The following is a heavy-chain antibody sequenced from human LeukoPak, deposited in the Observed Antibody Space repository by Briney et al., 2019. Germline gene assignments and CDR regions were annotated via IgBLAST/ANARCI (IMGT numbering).Heavy chain of an antibody. V-gene: IGHV3-23*01. CDR2: ISNSGGST. D-gene: IGHD4-17*01. CDR1: GFTFITYA. Sequence: PGGSLKLSCAASGFTFITYAMSWVRQAPGKGLEWVSSISNSGGSTYYAASVKGRFTISRDNSKNTLYLQMNSLRAEDTAVYYCAIIMTTVTKAPFDYWGQGTLVTVSS. CDR3: AIIMTTVTKAPFDY. J-gene: IGHJ4*02.